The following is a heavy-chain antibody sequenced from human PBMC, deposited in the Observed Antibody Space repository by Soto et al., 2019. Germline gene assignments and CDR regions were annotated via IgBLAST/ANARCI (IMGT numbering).Heavy chain of an antibody. CDR3: ARGGGRIVVVVAATGWFDT. CDR1: GGSFSGYY. V-gene: IGHV4-34*01. CDR2: INHSGST. Sequence: SETLSLTCAVYGGSFSGYYWSWIRQPPGKGLEWIGEINHSGSTNYNPSLKSRVTISVGTSKNQFSLKLSSVTAADTAVYYCARGGGRIVVVVAATGWFDTWGQGTLVTVSS. J-gene: IGHJ5*02. D-gene: IGHD2-15*01.